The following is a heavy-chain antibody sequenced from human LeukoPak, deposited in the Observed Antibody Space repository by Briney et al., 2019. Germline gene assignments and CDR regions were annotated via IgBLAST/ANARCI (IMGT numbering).Heavy chain of an antibody. Sequence: SETLSLTCTVSGGSISSYYWSWIRQPPGKGLEWIGYIYYSGSTNYNPSLKSRVTISVDTSKNQFSLKLSSVTAADTAVYYCARGVAVPASDAFDIWGQGTMVTVSS. CDR3: ARGVAVPASDAFDI. V-gene: IGHV4-59*01. D-gene: IGHD2-2*01. CDR1: GGSISSYY. CDR2: IYYSGST. J-gene: IGHJ3*02.